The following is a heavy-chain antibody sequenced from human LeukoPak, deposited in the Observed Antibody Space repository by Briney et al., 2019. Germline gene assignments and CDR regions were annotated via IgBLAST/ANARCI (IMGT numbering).Heavy chain of an antibody. V-gene: IGHV1-46*01. CDR3: ASPSQATMYYYYGMDV. D-gene: IGHD5-24*01. CDR2: INPSGGST. CDR1: GHTFTRYY. J-gene: IGHJ6*02. Sequence: ASVKVSCKASGHTFTRYYIHWVRQAPGQGLEWMGIINPSGGSTSYAQKFQGRVTMTRDTSTSTVYMELSSLRSEDTAVYYCASPSQATMYYYYGMDVWGQGTTVTVSS.